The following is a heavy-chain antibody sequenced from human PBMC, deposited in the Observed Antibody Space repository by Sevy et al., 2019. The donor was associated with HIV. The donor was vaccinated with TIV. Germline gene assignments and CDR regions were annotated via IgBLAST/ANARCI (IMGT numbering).Heavy chain of an antibody. CDR2: IYYNGHI. V-gene: IGHV4-59*08. J-gene: IGHJ4*02. Sequence: SETLSLTCTVSGGSITSLYWNWIRQPPGKGLEWIANIYYNGHIKYNPSLKSRVTFSLDTSKNQFSLRLSSVTAADTAMYYCSGENAWGRGYSWGQGTLVTVSS. CDR1: GGSITSLY. CDR3: SGENAWGRGYS. D-gene: IGHD1-26*01.